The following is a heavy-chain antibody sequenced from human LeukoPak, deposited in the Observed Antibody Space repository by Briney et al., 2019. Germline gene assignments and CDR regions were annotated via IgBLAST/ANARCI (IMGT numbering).Heavy chain of an antibody. CDR2: INSDGSST. CDR1: GFTFSSYW. V-gene: IGHV3-74*01. CDR3: AKSRSSWAEYFQH. Sequence: PGGSLRLSCAASGFTFSSYWMHWVRQGPGKGLVWVSRINSDGSSTYYADSVKGRFTISRDNSKNTLYLHMNSLRVEDTAVYYCAKSRSSWAEYFQHWGQGTLVTVSS. J-gene: IGHJ1*01. D-gene: IGHD6-13*01.